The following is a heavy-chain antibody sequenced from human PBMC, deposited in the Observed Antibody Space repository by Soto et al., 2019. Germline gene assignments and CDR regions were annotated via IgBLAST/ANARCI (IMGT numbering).Heavy chain of an antibody. CDR1: GGSISSYY. D-gene: IGHD6-19*01. V-gene: IGHV4-59*01. J-gene: IGHJ3*02. CDR2: IYYSGST. Sequence: SETLSLTCTVSGGSISSYYWSRIRQPPGKGLEWIGYIYYSGSTNYNPSLKSRVTISVDTSKNQFSLKLSSVTAADTAVYYCARFFSSGVDAFDIWGQGTMVTV. CDR3: ARFFSSGVDAFDI.